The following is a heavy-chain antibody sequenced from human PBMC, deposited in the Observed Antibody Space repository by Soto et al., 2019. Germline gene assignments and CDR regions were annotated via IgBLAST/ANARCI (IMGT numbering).Heavy chain of an antibody. CDR2: INSDGSST. Sequence: GGSLRLSCAASGFTFSSYWMHWVRQAPGKGLVWVSRINSDGSSTSYADSVKGRFTISRDNAKNTLYLQMNSLRAEDTAVYYCARELAVLRAAAVEYYYYYGMAVWGQGTRVTVSS. V-gene: IGHV3-74*01. CDR1: GFTFSSYW. J-gene: IGHJ6*02. D-gene: IGHD6-13*01. CDR3: ARELAVLRAAAVEYYYYYGMAV.